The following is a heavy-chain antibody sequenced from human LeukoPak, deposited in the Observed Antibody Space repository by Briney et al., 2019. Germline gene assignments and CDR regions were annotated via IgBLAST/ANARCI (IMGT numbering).Heavy chain of an antibody. CDR3: ARETQCYGKSGYRPSYY. Sequence: SVQVSCKASGGTFSSYDISGVRQAPGQGLEWMGRIIPIFGKAKYAQKSQDRVQINTDESTRTAHTELSRLISRDPAVFYFARETQCYGKSGYRPSYYWGQGTLVTVSS. V-gene: IGHV1-69*05. CDR1: GGTFSSYD. D-gene: IGHD5-18*01. CDR2: IIPIFGKA. J-gene: IGHJ4*02.